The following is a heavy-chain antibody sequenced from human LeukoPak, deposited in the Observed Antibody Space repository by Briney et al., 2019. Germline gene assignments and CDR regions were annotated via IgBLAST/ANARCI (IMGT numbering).Heavy chain of an antibody. Sequence: PSETLSLTCTVSGGSIGSSAYSWGWIRQPPGKGLEWIGSISYTGTTNYNPSLKSRVTMSVDTSKNQFSLKLSSVTAADTAVYYCAREEEQWLVLGDYYYYYYMDVWGKGTTVTISS. V-gene: IGHV4-39*07. J-gene: IGHJ6*03. D-gene: IGHD6-19*01. CDR1: GGSIGSSAYS. CDR3: AREEEQWLVLGDYYYYYYMDV. CDR2: ISYTGTT.